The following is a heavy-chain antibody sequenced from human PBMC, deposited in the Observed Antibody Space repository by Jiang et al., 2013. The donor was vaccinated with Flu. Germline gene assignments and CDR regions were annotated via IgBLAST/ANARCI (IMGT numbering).Heavy chain of an antibody. D-gene: IGHD2-2*01. CDR1: GFTFSSYS. Sequence: GFTFSSYSMNWVRQAPGKGLEWVSSISSSSSYIYYADSVKGRFTISRDNAKNSLYLQMNSLRAEDTAVYYCARGLYCSSTSCYFSDYWDQGTLVTVSS. CDR3: ARGLYCSSTSCYFSDY. J-gene: IGHJ4*02. CDR2: ISSSSSYI. V-gene: IGHV3-21*01.